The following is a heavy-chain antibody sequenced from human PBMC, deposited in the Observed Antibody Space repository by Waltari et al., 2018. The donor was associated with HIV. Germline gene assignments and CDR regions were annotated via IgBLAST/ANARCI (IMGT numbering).Heavy chain of an antibody. CDR1: GFTVSGHG. CDR3: VKERGPFNGFDI. CDR2: IWSDGYNK. V-gene: IGHV3-33*06. D-gene: IGHD3-16*01. J-gene: IGHJ3*02. Sequence: QVYLMESGGGVVQPGRSLKLSCAPSGFTVSGHGMHWVRQAPGKGLEWVAVIWSDGYNKFYADSVRGRFTFSRDNSKYTLSLQMNSLRAEDTALYYCVKERGPFNGFDIWGQGTMVTVSS.